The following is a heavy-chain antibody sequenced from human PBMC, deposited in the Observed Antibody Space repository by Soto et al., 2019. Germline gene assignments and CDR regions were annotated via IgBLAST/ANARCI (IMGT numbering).Heavy chain of an antibody. V-gene: IGHV3-23*01. Sequence: GGSLRLSCAASGFTFSTFAMSWVRQAPGKGLEWVSTISGGGDGTYYADSVKGRFTISRDNSKNTMYLQMDSLRAEDTAVYYCAKAPPPPSSTKRDVGEKGT. J-gene: IGHJ6*03. CDR3: AKAPPPPSSTKRDV. CDR1: GFTFSTFA. CDR2: ISGGGDGT.